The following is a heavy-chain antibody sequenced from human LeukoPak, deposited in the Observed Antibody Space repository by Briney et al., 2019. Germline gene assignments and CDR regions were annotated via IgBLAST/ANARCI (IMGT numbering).Heavy chain of an antibody. CDR2: ISSSSSNI. CDR1: GFTFSSYR. Sequence: PGGSLRLSCAASGFTFSSYRMIWVRQAPGKGLEWVSYISSSSSNIYYADSVKGRFTISRDNAKNSLYLQMNSLRAEDTAVYYCARDYYYDFWSGYSVVAGYFDCWGQGTLVTVSS. J-gene: IGHJ4*02. CDR3: ARDYYYDFWSGYSVVAGYFDC. D-gene: IGHD3-3*01. V-gene: IGHV3-48*01.